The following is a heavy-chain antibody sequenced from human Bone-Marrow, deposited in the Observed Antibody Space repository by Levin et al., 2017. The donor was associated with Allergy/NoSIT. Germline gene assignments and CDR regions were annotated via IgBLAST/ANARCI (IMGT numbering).Heavy chain of an antibody. Sequence: SVKVSCKASGYTFTGYYIHWVRQAPGQGLEWMGWINPNSGATDVAQKFQGRVTMTRDTSSTTAYMELRRLTSDDTAVYYCAREVDLRGYDAFDVWGQGTMVTVSS. CDR2: INPNSGAT. CDR1: GYTFTGYY. V-gene: IGHV1-2*02. D-gene: IGHD4-17*01. J-gene: IGHJ3*01. CDR3: AREVDLRGYDAFDV.